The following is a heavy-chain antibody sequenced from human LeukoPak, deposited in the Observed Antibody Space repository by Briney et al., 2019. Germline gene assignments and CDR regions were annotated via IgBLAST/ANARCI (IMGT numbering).Heavy chain of an antibody. CDR3: ARGRSVVITTYDY. CDR2: INPDTGGT. D-gene: IGHD3-22*01. CDR1: GYSFNGYY. V-gene: IGHV1-2*02. Sequence: ASVKVSCKASGYSFNGYYLHWLRQAPGQAFEWMGWINPDTGGTNYVHKFQGRVTMTRDTSISAAYMELSSLRSEDTAVYYCARGRSVVITTYDYWGQGTLVTVSS. J-gene: IGHJ4*02.